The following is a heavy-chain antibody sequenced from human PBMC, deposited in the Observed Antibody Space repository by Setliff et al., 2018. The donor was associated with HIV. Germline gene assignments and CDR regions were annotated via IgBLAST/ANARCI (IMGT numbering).Heavy chain of an antibody. V-gene: IGHV4-4*07. J-gene: IGHJ3*02. Sequence: KPSETLSLTCAVSGDSVSGYYWSWIRQPAGRGLEWIGRVHNSAGSNYNPSLKSRVTMSVDTAKNQLSLKLTAVSAADTAVYYRARDRIEVLADSPHDVFDIWGRGIMVTVSS. CDR3: ARDRIEVLADSPHDVFDI. CDR1: GDSVSGYY. CDR2: VHNSAGS. D-gene: IGHD3-22*01.